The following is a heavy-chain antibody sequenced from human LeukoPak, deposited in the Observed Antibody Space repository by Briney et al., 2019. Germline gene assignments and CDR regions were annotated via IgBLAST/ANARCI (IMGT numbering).Heavy chain of an antibody. CDR2: IYVGGST. D-gene: IGHD4-23*01. CDR1: DGSISYYY. Sequence: SETLSLTCTVSDGSISYYYWSWIRQPAGKGLEWIGRIYVGGSTNYSPSLKSRVSMSLDKSKDQLSLKLISVSAADTAVYYCARWHMNSQDVWGRGTAVTVS. J-gene: IGHJ6*02. CDR3: ARWHMNSQDV. V-gene: IGHV4-4*07.